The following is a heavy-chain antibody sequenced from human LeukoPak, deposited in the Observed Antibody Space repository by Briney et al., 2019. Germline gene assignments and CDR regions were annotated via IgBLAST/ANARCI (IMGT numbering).Heavy chain of an antibody. D-gene: IGHD3-9*01. J-gene: IGHJ4*02. CDR1: GFIFSTYG. V-gene: IGHV3-30*02. Sequence: GGSLRLSCAASGFIFSTYGMHWVRQAPGKGLEGVAFIRYDGSNKYYADSVKGRFTISRDNSKNTLYLQMNSLRAEDTAVYYCAKSYDILTGYLDYWGQGTLVTVSS. CDR2: IRYDGSNK. CDR3: AKSYDILTGYLDY.